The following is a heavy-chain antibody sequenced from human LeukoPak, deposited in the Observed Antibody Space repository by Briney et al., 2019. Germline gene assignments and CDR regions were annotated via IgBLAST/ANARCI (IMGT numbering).Heavy chain of an antibody. CDR3: ARRACEYSHPYDY. J-gene: IGHJ4*02. V-gene: IGHV3-53*01. CDR1: GLTVSSNS. Sequence: PGGSLGLSCTVSGLTVSSNSWSWVRQAPGRGLEWVSFIYSGGNTHYSDSVKGGFTISRDNSKTTLYLQMTSLRAEDTAIYYCARRACEYSHPYDYWGQGTLVTVSS. CDR2: IYSGGNT. D-gene: IGHD2-15*01.